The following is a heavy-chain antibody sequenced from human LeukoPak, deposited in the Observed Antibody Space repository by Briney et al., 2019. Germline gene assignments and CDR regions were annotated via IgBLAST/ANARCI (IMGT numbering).Heavy chain of an antibody. CDR2: IIPIFGTA. D-gene: IGHD3-10*01. J-gene: IGHJ4*02. CDR1: GGTFSSYA. CDR3: AGSPGLGAMVRGVLYYFDY. V-gene: IGHV1-69*05. Sequence: GASVKVSCKASGGTFSSYAISWVRQAPGQGLEWMGGIIPIFGTANYAQKFQGRVTITTDESTSTACMELSSLRSEDTAVYYCAGSPGLGAMVRGVLYYFDYWGQGTLVTVSS.